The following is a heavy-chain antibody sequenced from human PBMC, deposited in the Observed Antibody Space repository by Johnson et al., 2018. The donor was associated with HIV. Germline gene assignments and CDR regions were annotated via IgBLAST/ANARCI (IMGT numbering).Heavy chain of an antibody. CDR3: ARDPDI. J-gene: IGHJ3*02. V-gene: IGHV3-30*04. CDR2: ISYDGSNK. Sequence: QVQLVESGGGVVQPGRSLRLSCAASGFTFSTYAMHWVRQAPGKGLEWVAVISYDGSNKYYADSVKGRFTISRDNSKNTLYLQMKSLRAEDTAVYYCARDPDIWGQGTMVTVSS. CDR1: GFTFSTYA.